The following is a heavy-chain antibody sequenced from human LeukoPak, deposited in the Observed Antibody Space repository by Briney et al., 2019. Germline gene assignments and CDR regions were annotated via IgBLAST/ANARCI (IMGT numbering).Heavy chain of an antibody. CDR2: ISYDGSNK. J-gene: IGHJ4*02. CDR3: AKDRDVWGSPLDY. V-gene: IGHV3-30*18. CDR1: GFTFSNYG. D-gene: IGHD3-16*01. Sequence: GGSLRLSCAASGFTFSNYGMHWVRQAPGKGLEWVAVISYDGSNKYYADSVKGRFTISRDNSKNSLYLQMNSLRAEDTAVYYCAKDRDVWGSPLDYWGQGTLVSVSS.